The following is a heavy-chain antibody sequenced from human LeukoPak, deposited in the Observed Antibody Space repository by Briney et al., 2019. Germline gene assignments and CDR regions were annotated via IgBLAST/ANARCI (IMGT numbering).Heavy chain of an antibody. Sequence: NPGGSLRLSCAPSGFTFSYYYMSWIRQAPGKGLEWVSYISSSSSYTNYADSVKGRFTISRDNAKNSLYLKMNSLRAEDTAVYYCARDLGTGSTNYFDYWGQGTLVTVSS. J-gene: IGHJ4*02. CDR1: GFTFSYYY. V-gene: IGHV3-11*06. CDR3: ARDLGTGSTNYFDY. D-gene: IGHD2-2*01. CDR2: ISSSSSYT.